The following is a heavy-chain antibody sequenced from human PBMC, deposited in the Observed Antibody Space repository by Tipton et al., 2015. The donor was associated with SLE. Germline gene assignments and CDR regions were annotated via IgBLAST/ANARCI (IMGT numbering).Heavy chain of an antibody. V-gene: IGHV3-74*01. CDR2: IQSDGTT. Sequence: SLRLSCAASGFTFSGYWMHWVRQAPGKGLVWVSHIQSDGTTTYADSVKGRFTISRDNARNTLYLQMNSLRAEDTAVYYCARDRMGGSSLDYWGQGTLVTVSS. D-gene: IGHD1-26*01. CDR3: ARDRMGGSSLDY. CDR1: GFTFSGYW. J-gene: IGHJ4*02.